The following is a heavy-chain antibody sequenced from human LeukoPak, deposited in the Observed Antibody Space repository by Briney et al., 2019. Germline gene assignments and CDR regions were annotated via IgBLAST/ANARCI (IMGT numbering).Heavy chain of an antibody. CDR1: GFSFSTYW. D-gene: IGHD3-10*01. V-gene: IGHV3-7*01. CDR3: ARGDSGWGGGDAFHI. J-gene: IGHJ3*02. CDR2: IKQDGSAK. Sequence: PGGSLTLSCGASGFSFSTYWMSWVRQAPGKGLEWVASIKQDGSAKYYVDPVKGRFTVSRENAKNSMFLHMNSLRAEETGVYYCARGDSGWGGGDAFHIWGQGTMVTVS.